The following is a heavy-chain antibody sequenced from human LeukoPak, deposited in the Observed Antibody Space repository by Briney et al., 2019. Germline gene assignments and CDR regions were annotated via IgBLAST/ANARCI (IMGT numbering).Heavy chain of an antibody. D-gene: IGHD4-17*01. CDR1: GGTFSSYA. J-gene: IGHJ4*02. CDR3: GTSRDYGDQYYFDY. V-gene: IGHV1-69*06. CDR2: IIPIFGTA. Sequence: SVKVSCKASGGTFSSYAISWVRQAPGQGLEWMGGIIPIFGTANYAQKFQGRVTITADKSTSTAYMELSSLRSEDTGVYYCGTSRDYGDQYYFDYWGQGTLVTVSS.